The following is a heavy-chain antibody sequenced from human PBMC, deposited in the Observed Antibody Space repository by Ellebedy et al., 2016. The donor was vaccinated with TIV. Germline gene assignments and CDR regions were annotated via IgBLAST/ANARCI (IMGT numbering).Heavy chain of an antibody. CDR1: GFTFSSYA. CDR3: ARDPREWLVRGYFDC. Sequence: PGGSLRLSCAASGFTFSSYAMSWVRQAPGEGLEWVSIISGSGGNTYYADSVKGRFTISRDNSKNTLYLQMNSLRAEDTAVYYCARDPREWLVRGYFDCWGQGTLVTVSA. J-gene: IGHJ4*02. D-gene: IGHD6-19*01. CDR2: ISGSGGNT. V-gene: IGHV3-23*01.